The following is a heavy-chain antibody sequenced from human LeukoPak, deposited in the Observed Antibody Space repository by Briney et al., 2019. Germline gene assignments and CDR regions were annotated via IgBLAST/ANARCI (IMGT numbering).Heavy chain of an antibody. CDR2: INHSGST. Sequence: SETLSLTCAVYGGSFSGYYWSWIRQPPGNGLEWIGEINHSGSTNYNPSLKSRVTISVDTSKNQFSLKLSSVTAADTAVYYCARGAITMVRGVHINFDYWGQGTLVTVSS. J-gene: IGHJ4*02. V-gene: IGHV4-34*01. CDR1: GGSFSGYY. CDR3: ARGAITMVRGVHINFDY. D-gene: IGHD3-10*01.